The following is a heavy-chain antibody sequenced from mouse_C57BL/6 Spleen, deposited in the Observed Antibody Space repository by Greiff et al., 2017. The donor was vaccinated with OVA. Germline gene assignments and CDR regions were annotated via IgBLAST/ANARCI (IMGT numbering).Heavy chain of an antibody. Sequence: LQQSGPGILQSSQTLSLTCSFSGFSLSTSGMGVSWIRQPSGKGLEWLAHIYWDDDKRYNPSLKSRLTISKDTSRNQVFLKITSVDTADTATYYCARRARAAYGSSLWYFDVWGTGTTVTVSS. CDR3: ARRARAAYGSSLWYFDV. V-gene: IGHV8-12*01. CDR2: IYWDDDK. D-gene: IGHD1-1*01. J-gene: IGHJ1*03. CDR1: GFSLSTSGMG.